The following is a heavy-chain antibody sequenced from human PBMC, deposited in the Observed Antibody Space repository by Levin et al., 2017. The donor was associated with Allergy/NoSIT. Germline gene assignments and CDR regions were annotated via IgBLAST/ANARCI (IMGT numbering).Heavy chain of an antibody. J-gene: IGHJ4*02. CDR1: GASISSSNSY. D-gene: IGHD2-15*01. CDR2: IYYSAKT. CDR3: ARRIAATSTHYYDI. Sequence: SETLSLTCTVSGASISSSNSYWSWIRQPPGKGLEWIASIYYSAKTFYNPSLKSRVTISIDTSKKQFSLQLSSVTASDTDFYFCARRIAATSTHYYDIWGRGTLVTVSS. V-gene: IGHV4-39*01.